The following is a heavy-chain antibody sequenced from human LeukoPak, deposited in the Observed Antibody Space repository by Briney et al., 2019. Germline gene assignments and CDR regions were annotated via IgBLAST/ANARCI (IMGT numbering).Heavy chain of an antibody. CDR2: IYHSGST. D-gene: IGHD2-15*01. V-gene: IGHV4-30-2*01. J-gene: IGHJ6*02. CDR3: ARFYCSGGSCHYYYGMDV. Sequence: SQTLSLTCAVSGGPISSGGYSWSWIRQPPGKGLEWIGYIYHSGSTYYNPSLKSRVTISVDRSKNQFSLKLSSVTAADTAVYYCARFYCSGGSCHYYYGMDVWGQGTTVTVSS. CDR1: GGPISSGGYS.